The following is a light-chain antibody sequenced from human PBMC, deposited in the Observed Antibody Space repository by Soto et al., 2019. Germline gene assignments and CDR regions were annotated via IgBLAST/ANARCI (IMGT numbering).Light chain of an antibody. J-gene: IGLJ3*02. CDR3: TSYAGRNNSV. V-gene: IGLV2-8*01. CDR1: SSDVGAYNY. Sequence: QSVLTQPPSASGSPEQSVTISCTGTSSDVGAYNYVSWYQQHPGKAPKLILYEVSKRPSGVPDRFSGSKSGNTASLTVSGLRAEDEADYYCTSYAGRNNSVFGGGTKVTVL. CDR2: EVS.